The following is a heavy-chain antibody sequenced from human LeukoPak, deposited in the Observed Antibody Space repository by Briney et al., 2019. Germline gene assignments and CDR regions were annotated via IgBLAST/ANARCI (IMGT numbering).Heavy chain of an antibody. D-gene: IGHD5-12*01. J-gene: IGHJ4*02. V-gene: IGHV4-61*01. Sequence: SETLSLTCTVSGGSVSSGSYYWSWIRQPPGKGLEWIGYIYYSGSTNYNPSLKSRVTISVDTSKNQFSLKLSSVTAADTAVYYCARAPVATPSEFDYWGQGTLVTVSS. CDR1: GGSVSSGSYY. CDR2: IYYSGST. CDR3: ARAPVATPSEFDY.